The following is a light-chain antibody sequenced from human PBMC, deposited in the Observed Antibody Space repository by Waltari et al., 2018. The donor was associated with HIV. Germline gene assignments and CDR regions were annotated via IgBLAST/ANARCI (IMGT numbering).Light chain of an antibody. CDR3: QQSHSPPRT. CDR2: GAS. J-gene: IGKJ2*02. V-gene: IGKV1-39*01. CDR1: QTISRH. Sequence: EIRMTNPHTSLSPFVGDRSPITSRPSQTISRHLNWYQQKPGEAPKLLIYGASSLQSGVPSRFSGSGSGIHFTLTISSLKPEDSATYYCQQSHSPPRTFGQGTKLEIK.